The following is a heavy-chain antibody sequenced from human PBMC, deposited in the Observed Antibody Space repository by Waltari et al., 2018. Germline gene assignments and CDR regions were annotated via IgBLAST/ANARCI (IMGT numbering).Heavy chain of an antibody. CDR1: GGSISSGSYY. CDR2: IYTSGST. J-gene: IGHJ4*02. Sequence: QVQLQESGPGLVKPSQTLSLTCTVSGGSISSGSYYWRWIRQPPGKGLEWIGRIYTSGSTNYNPSLKSRVTISVDTSKNQFSLKLSSVTAADTAVYYCAREETGYYYDSSGYYYFDYWGQGTLVTVSS. D-gene: IGHD3-22*01. CDR3: AREETGYYYDSSGYYYFDY. V-gene: IGHV4-61*02.